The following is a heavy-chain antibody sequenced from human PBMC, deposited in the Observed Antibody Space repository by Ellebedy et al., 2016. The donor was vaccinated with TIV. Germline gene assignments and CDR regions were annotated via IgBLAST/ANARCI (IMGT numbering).Heavy chain of an antibody. CDR2: IIPILGIA. V-gene: IGHV1-69*04. D-gene: IGHD7-27*01. Sequence: AASVKVSCKASGGTFSSYAISWVRQAPGQGLEWMGRIIPILGIANYAQKFQGRVTITADKSTSTAYMELSSLRSEDTAVYYCARDEELGSVVAFDIWGQGTMVTVSS. J-gene: IGHJ3*02. CDR3: ARDEELGSVVAFDI. CDR1: GGTFSSYA.